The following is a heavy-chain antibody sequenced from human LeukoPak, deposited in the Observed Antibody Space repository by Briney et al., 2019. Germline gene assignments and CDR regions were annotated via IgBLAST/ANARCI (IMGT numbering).Heavy chain of an antibody. V-gene: IGHV1-2*02. Sequence: GASVKVSCKASGYTFTGYYMHRVRQAPGQGLEWMGWINPNSGGTNYAQKFQGRVTMTRDTSISTAYMELSRLRSDDTAVYYCARVFPLDYDILTGYFSYDAFDIWGQGTMVTVSS. CDR3: ARVFPLDYDILTGYFSYDAFDI. J-gene: IGHJ3*02. CDR2: INPNSGGT. CDR1: GYTFTGYY. D-gene: IGHD3-9*01.